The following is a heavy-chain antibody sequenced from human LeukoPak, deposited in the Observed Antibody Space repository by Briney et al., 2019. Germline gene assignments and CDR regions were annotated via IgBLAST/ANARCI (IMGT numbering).Heavy chain of an antibody. CDR1: GGTFSSYA. V-gene: IGHV1-69*13. CDR2: IIPIFGTA. Sequence: AASVTVSCKASGGTFSSYAISWVRQAPGQGLEWMGGIIPIFGTANYAQKFQGRVTITADESTSTAYMELSSLRSEDTAVYYCARGGMRYYDSSGYIPQDYYYGMDVWGQGTTVTVSS. D-gene: IGHD3-22*01. CDR3: ARGGMRYYDSSGYIPQDYYYGMDV. J-gene: IGHJ6*02.